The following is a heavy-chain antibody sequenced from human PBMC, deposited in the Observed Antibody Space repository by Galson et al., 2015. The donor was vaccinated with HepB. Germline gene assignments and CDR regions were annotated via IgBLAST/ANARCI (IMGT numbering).Heavy chain of an antibody. J-gene: IGHJ5*02. V-gene: IGHV1-3*01. Sequence: SVKVSCKASGYTFTSYAMHWVRQAPGQRLEWMGWINAGNGNTKYSQKFQGRVTITRDTSASTAYMELSSLRSEDTAVYYCARGFGNMVRGVIGFDPWGQGTLVTVSS. D-gene: IGHD3-10*01. CDR3: ARGFGNMVRGVIGFDP. CDR2: INAGNGNT. CDR1: GYTFTSYA.